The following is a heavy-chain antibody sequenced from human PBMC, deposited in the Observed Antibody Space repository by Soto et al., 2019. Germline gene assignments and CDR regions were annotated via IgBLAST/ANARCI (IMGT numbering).Heavy chain of an antibody. CDR2: IYSGGST. D-gene: IGHD3-16*01. CDR1: GFTVSTKY. J-gene: IGHJ4*02. Sequence: EVQLVESGGGLVQHGGSLRLSCAASGFTVSTKYMSWVRQAPGKGLEWVSVIYSGGSTFYADSVRDRFPISRDNSKNTVNLQMNSLRAEDTAVYYCARDPWAADYWGQGTLVTVSS. CDR3: ARDPWAADY. V-gene: IGHV3-66*01.